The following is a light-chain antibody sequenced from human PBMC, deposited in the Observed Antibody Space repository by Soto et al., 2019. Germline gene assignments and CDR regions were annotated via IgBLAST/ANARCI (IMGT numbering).Light chain of an antibody. CDR1: QGIRND. Sequence: AIPMTQSPSSLSASVGDRVTITCRASQGIRNDLGWYQQKPGKAPKLLIYAASTLQSGVPSRFSGSGSGADFTLTISSLQPEDFATYYCLQDYNFPWTFGKGTKVEIK. CDR2: AAS. J-gene: IGKJ1*01. CDR3: LQDYNFPWT. V-gene: IGKV1-6*01.